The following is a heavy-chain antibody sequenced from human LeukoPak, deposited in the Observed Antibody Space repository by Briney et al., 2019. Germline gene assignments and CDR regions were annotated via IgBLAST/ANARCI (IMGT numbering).Heavy chain of an antibody. CDR2: ISSNGGST. D-gene: IGHD3-16*02. CDR3: ARDGMITFGGVIVPTWFDP. CDR1: GFTFSSYA. J-gene: IGHJ5*02. Sequence: GGSLRLSCAASGFTFSSYAMHWVRQAPGKGLEYVLAISSNGGSTYYANSVKGRFTISRDNSKNTLYLQMGSLRAEDMAVYYCARDGMITFGGVIVPTWFDPWGQGTLVTVSS. V-gene: IGHV3-64*01.